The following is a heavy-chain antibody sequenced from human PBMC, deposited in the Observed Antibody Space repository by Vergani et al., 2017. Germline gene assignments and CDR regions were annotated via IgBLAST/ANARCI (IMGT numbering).Heavy chain of an antibody. J-gene: IGHJ4*02. CDR2: IIPIFGTA. CDR3: AREKGIPRERWLQMPFDY. CDR1: GYTFTSYD. Sequence: QVQLVQSGAEVKKPGASVKVSCKASGYTFTSYDINWVRQATGQGLEWMGWIIPIFGTANYAQKFQGRVTITADESTSTAYMELSSLRSEDTAVYYCAREKGIPRERWLQMPFDYWGQGTLVTVSS. D-gene: IGHD5-24*01. V-gene: IGHV1-69*01.